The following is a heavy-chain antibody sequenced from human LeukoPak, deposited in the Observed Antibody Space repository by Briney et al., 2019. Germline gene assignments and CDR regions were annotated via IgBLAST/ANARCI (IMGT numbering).Heavy chain of an antibody. CDR1: GFTFSSYA. V-gene: IGHV3-30-3*01. CDR3: ARDSCSSTSCSSGSSYFDY. D-gene: IGHD2-2*01. CDR2: MSYDGSNK. Sequence: GGSLRLSCAASGFTFSSYAMHWVRQAPGKGLEWVAVMSYDGSNKYYADSVKGRFTISRDNSKNTLYLQMNSLRAEDTAVYYCARDSCSSTSCSSGSSYFDYWGQGTLVTVSS. J-gene: IGHJ4*02.